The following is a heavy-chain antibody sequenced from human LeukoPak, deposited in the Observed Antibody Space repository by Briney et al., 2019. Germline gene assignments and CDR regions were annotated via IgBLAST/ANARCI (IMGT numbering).Heavy chain of an antibody. CDR1: GGSISSYY. Sequence: PSQTLSLTCTVSGGSISSYYWSWIRQPPGKGLEWIGYIYYSGSTNYNPSLKSRVTISVDTSKNQFSLKLSSVTAADTAVYYCARDLGIPAALAWFDPWGQGTLVTVSS. J-gene: IGHJ5*02. D-gene: IGHD2-2*01. CDR3: ARDLGIPAALAWFDP. CDR2: IYYSGST. V-gene: IGHV4-59*01.